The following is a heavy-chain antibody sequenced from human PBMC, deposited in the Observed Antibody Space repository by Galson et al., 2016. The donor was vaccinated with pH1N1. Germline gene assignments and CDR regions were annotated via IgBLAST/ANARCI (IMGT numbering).Heavy chain of an antibody. Sequence: SVKVSCKASGGPFSTYAFNWVRQAPGQGLEWVGGIIPSFGTTNFPQRFRDRLTITTDESTSTTYMELSSLRFDDTAIYYCARDGWRFYDNSAYYPSFLDYWGQGTLITVSS. D-gene: IGHD3-22*01. V-gene: IGHV1-69*05. J-gene: IGHJ4*02. CDR3: ARDGWRFYDNSAYYPSFLDY. CDR2: IIPSFGTT. CDR1: GGPFSTYA.